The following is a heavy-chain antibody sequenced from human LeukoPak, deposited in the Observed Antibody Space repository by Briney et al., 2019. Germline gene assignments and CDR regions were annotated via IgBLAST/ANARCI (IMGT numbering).Heavy chain of an antibody. CDR2: VYSGGNT. D-gene: IGHD6-19*01. V-gene: IGHV3-66*01. Sequence: GGSLRLSCTASGFTVSSDYMSWVRQAPGKGLEWVSVVYSGGNTYYADSVKGRFTISRDNSKNTLYLQMNSLRAEDTAVYYCANAFSSDWYYFDYWGQGTLVTVSS. CDR1: GFTVSSDY. J-gene: IGHJ4*02. CDR3: ANAFSSDWYYFDY.